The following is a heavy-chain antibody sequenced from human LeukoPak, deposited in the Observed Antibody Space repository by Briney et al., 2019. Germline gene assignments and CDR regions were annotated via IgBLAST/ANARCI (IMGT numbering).Heavy chain of an antibody. J-gene: IGHJ4*02. CDR3: AREGYDFWSGYRSFVDFDY. V-gene: IGHV1-69*13. CDR1: GGTFSSYA. CDR2: IIPIFGTA. Sequence: SVKVSCKASGGTFSSYAISWVRQAPGQGLEWMGGIIPIFGTANYAQKFQGRVTITADESTSTAYMELSRLRSDDTAVYYCAREGYDFWSGYRSFVDFDYWGQGTLVTVSS. D-gene: IGHD3-3*01.